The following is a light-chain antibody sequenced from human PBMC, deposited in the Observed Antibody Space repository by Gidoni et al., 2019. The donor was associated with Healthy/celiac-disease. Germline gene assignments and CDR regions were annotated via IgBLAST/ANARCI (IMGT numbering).Light chain of an antibody. J-gene: IGKJ3*01. CDR3: QQRSNWPLT. CDR2: EAS. V-gene: IGKV3-11*01. Sequence: EIVLTQSPATLSLSPGDRATLSCRASQSVSSYLAWYQHQPGQAPRLLIYEASNRATGIPARFSGSGSGTDFTLTISSLEPEDFAVYYCQQRSNWPLTFXPXTKVDIK. CDR1: QSVSSY.